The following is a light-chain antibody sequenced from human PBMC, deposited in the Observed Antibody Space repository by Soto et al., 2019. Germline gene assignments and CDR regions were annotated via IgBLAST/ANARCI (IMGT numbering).Light chain of an antibody. CDR1: QSVSNN. CDR2: GAS. Sequence: EIVMTQSPATLSVSPGESATLSCRASQSVSNNLTWYQQKPGQPPRLLIYGASTRATGVPGRFSGSGSGTEFTLTISSLQSEDFAVYYCQQYNDWWKFGQGTKVDIK. V-gene: IGKV3-15*01. J-gene: IGKJ1*01. CDR3: QQYNDWWK.